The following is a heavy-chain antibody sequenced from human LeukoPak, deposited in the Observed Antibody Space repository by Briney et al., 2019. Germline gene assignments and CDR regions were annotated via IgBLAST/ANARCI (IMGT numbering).Heavy chain of an antibody. D-gene: IGHD2-2*01. J-gene: IGHJ5*02. CDR2: IKQDGTER. Sequence: GGSLRLSCAASGFTFSSYWMTWVRQAPGKGLEWVANIKQDGTERYYVDSVKGRFTISRDNAKNSLYLQMTSLRAKDTAVYYCARGGLVGFCRGTSCCSWFDPWGQGTLVSVSS. CDR1: GFTFSSYW. V-gene: IGHV3-7*04. CDR3: ARGGLVGFCRGTSCCSWFDP.